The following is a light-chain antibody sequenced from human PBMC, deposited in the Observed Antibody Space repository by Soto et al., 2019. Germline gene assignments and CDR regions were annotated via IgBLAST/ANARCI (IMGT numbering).Light chain of an antibody. CDR3: QRYGSSRPWT. CDR1: QSVTSNY. CDR2: GAS. J-gene: IGKJ1*01. V-gene: IGKV3-20*01. Sequence: IVLTQSPGTLSLSHGERATLSCRVSQSVTSNYIAWYQQKPGQAPRLLIYGASSRATGIPDRFSGSGSGTDFTLTISRLEPADFAVYYCQRYGSSRPWTFGQGTKVDIK.